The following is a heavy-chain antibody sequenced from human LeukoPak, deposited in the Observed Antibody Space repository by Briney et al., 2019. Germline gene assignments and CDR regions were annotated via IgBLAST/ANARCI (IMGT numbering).Heavy chain of an antibody. D-gene: IGHD5-24*01. Sequence: GGSLRLSCAASGFTFSSYSMNWVRQAPGKGLEWVSSISSSSSYIYYADSVKGRFTISRDNAKNSLYLQMNSLRAEDTAVYYCARDNGRRWLQYTLDYWGQGTLVTVSS. CDR1: GFTFSSYS. CDR2: ISSSSSYI. CDR3: ARDNGRRWLQYTLDY. V-gene: IGHV3-21*01. J-gene: IGHJ4*02.